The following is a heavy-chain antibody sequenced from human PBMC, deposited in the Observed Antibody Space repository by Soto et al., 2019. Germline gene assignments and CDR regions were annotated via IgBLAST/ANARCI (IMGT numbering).Heavy chain of an antibody. V-gene: IGHV5-51*01. CDR2: IYPGDSDT. Sequence: GESLKISCKGSGYSFTTYWIAWVRQMPGKGLELMGVIYPGDSDTRYNPSFQGQVTISADKSMNTAYLQWSSLKASDTAMYYCARSRRGAYSSGWYSPSGYYNYGIDVWGQGTKVTV. CDR1: GYSFTTYW. D-gene: IGHD6-19*01. CDR3: ARSRRGAYSSGWYSPSGYYNYGIDV. J-gene: IGHJ6*02.